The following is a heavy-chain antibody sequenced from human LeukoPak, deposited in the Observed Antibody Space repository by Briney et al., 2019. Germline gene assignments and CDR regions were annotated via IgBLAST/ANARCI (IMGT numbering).Heavy chain of an antibody. CDR3: PRDRTNSRPCFDY. CDR2: IYYSGST. D-gene: IGHD2/OR15-2a*01. J-gene: IGHJ4*02. Sequence: SETLSLTCTVSGGSIRSGDHYWSWIRQPPGQGLEWIGHIYYSGSTFYNPSLKSRVSIAVDTSKNQFSLKLSSVTAADTAVYYCPRDRTNSRPCFDYWGQGSLVTVSS. CDR1: GGSIRSGDHY. V-gene: IGHV4-30-4*01.